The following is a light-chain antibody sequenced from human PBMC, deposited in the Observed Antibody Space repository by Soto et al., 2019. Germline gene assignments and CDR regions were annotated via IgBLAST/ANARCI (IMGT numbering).Light chain of an antibody. V-gene: IGKV3-15*01. J-gene: IGKJ1*01. Sequence: EIVMTQSPASLSVSPGEIATLSCRASQSVGTNLAWYQHKHGKAPRLLIYGVFTRANGVPVRFSGSGSGTDFTLTISGLQSEDIAVYYCQEYSSWCTFGQGTKVEI. CDR3: QEYSSWCT. CDR2: GVF. CDR1: QSVGTN.